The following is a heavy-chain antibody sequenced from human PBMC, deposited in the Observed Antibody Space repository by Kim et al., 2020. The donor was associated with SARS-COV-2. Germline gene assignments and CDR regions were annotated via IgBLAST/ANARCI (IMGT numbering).Heavy chain of an antibody. CDR2: IGTAGDT. D-gene: IGHD6-19*01. CDR3: AREIAVAGIDYGRDV. Sequence: GGSLRLSCAASGFNFSSYDMHWVRQATGKGLEWVSAIGTAGDTYYPGAVKGRFTISRENAKNSLYLEMNSLRAGDTAVYYCAREIAVAGIDYGRDVWGQG. V-gene: IGHV3-13*01. J-gene: IGHJ6*02. CDR1: GFNFSSYD.